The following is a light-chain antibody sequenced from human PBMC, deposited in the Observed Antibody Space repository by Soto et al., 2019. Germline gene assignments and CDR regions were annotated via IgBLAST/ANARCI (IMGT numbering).Light chain of an antibody. J-gene: IGKJ1*01. Sequence: DIQMTQSPSTLSASVGDRVTITCRASQSISNRLAWYQQKPGNAPKVLIYDASSLESGVPSRFSGSGSGTEFILTISSLQPDDFASYGCQHYGGMWTFGQGTKVEMK. CDR1: QSISNR. V-gene: IGKV1-5*01. CDR3: QHYGGMWT. CDR2: DAS.